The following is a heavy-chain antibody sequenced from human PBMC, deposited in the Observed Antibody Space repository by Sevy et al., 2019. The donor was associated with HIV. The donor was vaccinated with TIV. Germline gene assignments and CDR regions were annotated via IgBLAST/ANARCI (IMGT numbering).Heavy chain of an antibody. CDR1: GFAFSDYW. CDR3: ARITTSY. J-gene: IGHJ4*02. D-gene: IGHD3-22*01. Sequence: GGFLRLSCVVSGFAFSDYWMHWVRQVPGKGPVRVSRISTDGNTTHYADSVKGRFTISRDNAKNTLYLQMNSLRAEDSAVYYCARITTSYWGQGALVFVSS. CDR2: ISTDGNTT. V-gene: IGHV3-74*01.